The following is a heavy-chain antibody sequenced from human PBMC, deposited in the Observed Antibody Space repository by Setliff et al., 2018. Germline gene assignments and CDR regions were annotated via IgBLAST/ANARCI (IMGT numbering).Heavy chain of an antibody. CDR1: GFSFRNCW. D-gene: IGHD2-15*01. Sequence: GGSLRLSCVASGFSFRNCWVSWVRQAPGKGLEWVASINPEGSARYYVDSVKGRFTISRDNAKNSMSLQMSSLRSEDTALYYCARRLPYFGMDVWGQGTTVTVSS. J-gene: IGHJ6*02. CDR2: INPEGSAR. CDR3: ARRLPYFGMDV. V-gene: IGHV3-7*01.